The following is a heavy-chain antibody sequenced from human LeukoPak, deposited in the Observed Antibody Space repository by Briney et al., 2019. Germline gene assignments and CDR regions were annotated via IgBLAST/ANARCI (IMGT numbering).Heavy chain of an antibody. CDR3: ARQPIAVAGRYYYYYGMDV. J-gene: IGHJ6*02. CDR2: ISSSSSYI. Sequence: GGSLRLSCAASGFTFSSYWMHWVRQAPGKGLEWVSSISSSSSYIYYADSVKGRFTISRDNAKNSLYLQMNSLRAEDTAVYYCARQPIAVAGRYYYYYGMDVWGQGTTVTVSS. D-gene: IGHD6-19*01. V-gene: IGHV3-21*01. CDR1: GFTFSSYW.